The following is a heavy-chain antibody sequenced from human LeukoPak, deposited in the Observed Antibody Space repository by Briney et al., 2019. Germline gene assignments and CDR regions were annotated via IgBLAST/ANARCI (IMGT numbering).Heavy chain of an antibody. J-gene: IGHJ6*03. CDR3: ARDITVVIDYYYMDV. D-gene: IGHD3-16*02. V-gene: IGHV1-2*02. Sequence: ASVKVSCKASGYTFTGYYIHWVRQAPGQGLEWMGWINPNSGGTNYAPTFQGRVTMTRDTSISTAYMELSRLTSDDTAVYYCARDITVVIDYYYMDVWGKGTTVTVSS. CDR2: INPNSGGT. CDR1: GYTFTGYY.